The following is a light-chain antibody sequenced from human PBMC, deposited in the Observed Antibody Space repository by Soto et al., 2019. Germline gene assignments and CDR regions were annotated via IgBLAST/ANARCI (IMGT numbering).Light chain of an antibody. CDR2: EGS. Sequence: QSVLTQPASVSGSPGQSITISCTGTNSDVGSYNLVSWYQQHPGKAPKFMIYEGSKRPSGVSNRFSGSKSGNTASLTISGLQAEDEADYYCCSYAGSKSLVFGGGTKVTVL. V-gene: IGLV2-23*01. CDR3: CSYAGSKSLV. CDR1: NSDVGSYNL. J-gene: IGLJ3*02.